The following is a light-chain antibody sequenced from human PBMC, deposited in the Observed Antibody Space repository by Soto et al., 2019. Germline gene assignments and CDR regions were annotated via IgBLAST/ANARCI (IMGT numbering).Light chain of an antibody. J-gene: IGLJ1*01. CDR1: SSNIGNNY. V-gene: IGLV1-51*01. CDR2: DNN. Sequence: SVLTQPPSVSAAPGQKVTISCSGSSSNIGNNYVSWYQQLPGTAPKLLIYDNNKRPSGIPDRFSGAKSGTSATLGITGLQTGDEAEDYCGTWDSSLSAYVFATGTKLTVL. CDR3: GTWDSSLSAYV.